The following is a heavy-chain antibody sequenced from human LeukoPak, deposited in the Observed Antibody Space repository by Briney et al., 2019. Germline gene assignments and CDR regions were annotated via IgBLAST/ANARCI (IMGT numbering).Heavy chain of an antibody. CDR3: ARVWGMYGSGSYSYDAFDI. CDR1: EFTFSTYW. D-gene: IGHD3-10*01. V-gene: IGHV3-7*01. CDR2: INQDGSDK. J-gene: IGHJ3*02. Sequence: QPGGSLRLSCVASEFTFSTYWMSWVRQAPGKGLEWVANINQDGSDKYYVDSVKGRFTISRDNAKNSLCLQMNSLRAEDTAIYYCARVWGMYGSGSYSYDAFDIWGQGTMVTVSS.